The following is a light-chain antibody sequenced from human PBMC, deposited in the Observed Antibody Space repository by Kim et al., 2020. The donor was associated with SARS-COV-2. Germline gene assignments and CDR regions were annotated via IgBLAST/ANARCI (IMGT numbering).Light chain of an antibody. J-gene: IGLJ3*02. CDR3: AAWDISLSVWV. V-gene: IGLV10-54*01. CDR2: RNN. CDR1: TNNVGNQG. Sequence: QAGLTQPPSVSKDLRQTATLTCTGNTNNVGNQGATWLQHHQGHPPKLLSYRNNNWPSGISERFSTSRSGNTASLTITGLQPEDEPDYYCAAWDISLSVWVFGGGTQLTVL.